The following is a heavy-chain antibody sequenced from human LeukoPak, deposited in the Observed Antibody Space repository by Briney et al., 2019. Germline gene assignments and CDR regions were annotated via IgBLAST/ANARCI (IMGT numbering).Heavy chain of an antibody. Sequence: GGSLRLSCAASGFSVEDYGMTWVRQGPGKGLEWVAGINWSGASIDYADSVKGRFTISRDNAKNSLYLQMNSLRAEDTALYYCAKESSGIAVAGTGYFDLWGRGTLVTVSS. CDR1: GFSVEDYG. D-gene: IGHD6-19*01. J-gene: IGHJ2*01. V-gene: IGHV3-20*04. CDR3: AKESSGIAVAGTGYFDL. CDR2: INWSGASI.